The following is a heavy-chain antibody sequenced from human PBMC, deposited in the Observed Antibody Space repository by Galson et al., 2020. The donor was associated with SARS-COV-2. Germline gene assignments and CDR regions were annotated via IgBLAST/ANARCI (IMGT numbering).Heavy chain of an antibody. V-gene: IGHV1-24*01. CDR2: FDPEDGET. Sequence: ASVKVSCKVSGYTLTELSMHWVRQAPGKGLEWMGGFDPEDGETIYAQKFQGRVTMTEDTSTDTAYMELSSLRSEDTAVYYCATNPSLSCGYNYGGLFGTLCARRTWFDPWGQGTLVTVSS. D-gene: IGHD5-18*01. J-gene: IGHJ5*02. CDR3: ATNPSLSCGYNYGGLFGTLCARRTWFDP. CDR1: GYTLTELS.